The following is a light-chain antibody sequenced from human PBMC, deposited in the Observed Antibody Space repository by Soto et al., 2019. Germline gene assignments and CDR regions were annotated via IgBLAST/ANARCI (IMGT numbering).Light chain of an antibody. V-gene: IGKV3-15*01. Sequence: EIVMTQSPATRSVSPGERATLSCRASQSVSSNLAWYQQKPGQAPRLLIYGASTRATGIPARFSGSGSGTEFTLTISSLQSEDFAGYYCQQDNNWVTFGPGTKVDIK. CDR2: GAS. CDR1: QSVSSN. CDR3: QQDNNWVT. J-gene: IGKJ3*01.